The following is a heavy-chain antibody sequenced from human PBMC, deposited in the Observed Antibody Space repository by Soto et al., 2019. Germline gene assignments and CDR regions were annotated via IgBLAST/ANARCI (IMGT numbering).Heavy chain of an antibody. J-gene: IGHJ4*02. V-gene: IGHV3-23*01. CDR2: TSGSGGST. CDR1: GFTFSSYA. D-gene: IGHD3-10*01. CDR3: AKNRQFRSYYESAGHYDN. Sequence: GGSLRLSCAASGFTFSSYAMSWVRQAPGKGLEWVSATSGSGGSTYHADSVKGRFTISRDNSKNTLYLQMNSLRAEDTAVYYCAKNRQFRSYYESAGHYDNWGQGTLVTVSS.